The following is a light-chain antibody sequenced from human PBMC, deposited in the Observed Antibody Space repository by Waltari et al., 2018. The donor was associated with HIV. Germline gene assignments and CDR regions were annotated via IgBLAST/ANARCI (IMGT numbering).Light chain of an antibody. CDR3: LLSYSGARWV. J-gene: IGLJ2*01. CDR2: DTS. Sequence: QAVVTQEPSLTVSPGGTVTLTCGSSTGAVTSGHYPYWFQQKPGQAPRTLIYDTSNKHSWSPARCSGALRWGEAALTLSGAQPEDEAEYYGLLSYSGARWVFGGGTKLTVL. CDR1: TGAVTSGHY. V-gene: IGLV7-46*01.